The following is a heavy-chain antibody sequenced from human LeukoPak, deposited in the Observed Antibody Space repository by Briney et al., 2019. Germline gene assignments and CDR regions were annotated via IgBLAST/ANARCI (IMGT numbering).Heavy chain of an antibody. D-gene: IGHD4-17*01. J-gene: IGHJ4*02. CDR2: ISSSGSTI. V-gene: IGHV3-11*04. CDR3: ARYEDDYGDYAIDY. Sequence: PGGSLRLSCAASGFTFSDYYMSWFRQAPGKGLEWVSYISSSGSTIYYADSVKGRFTISRDNAKNSLYLQMNSLRAEDTAVYYCARYEDDYGDYAIDYWGQGTLVTVSS. CDR1: GFTFSDYY.